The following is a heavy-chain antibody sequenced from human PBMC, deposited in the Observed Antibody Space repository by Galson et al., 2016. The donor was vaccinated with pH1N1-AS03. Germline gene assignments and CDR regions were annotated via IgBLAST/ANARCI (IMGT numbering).Heavy chain of an antibody. V-gene: IGHV4-39*07. Sequence: LSLTCTVSGDSISSTPYYWGWIRQPPGKGLEWIGTIYFRGATYYSPSLKSRVTISIDSSKNLFSLRLSSVTAADTAVYYCARHVGGSYPHNLHSWGQGTLVIVSS. D-gene: IGHD1-26*01. CDR2: IYFRGAT. CDR3: ARHVGGSYPHNLHS. CDR1: GDSISSTPYY. J-gene: IGHJ4*02.